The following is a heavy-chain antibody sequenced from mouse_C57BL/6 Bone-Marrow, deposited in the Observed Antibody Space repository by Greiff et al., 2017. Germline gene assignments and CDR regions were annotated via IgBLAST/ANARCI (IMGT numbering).Heavy chain of an antibody. J-gene: IGHJ4*01. Sequence: QVQLQQSGAELARPGASVKLSCKASGYTFTSYGISWVKQRTGQGLEWIGEIYPRSGNTYYNEKFKGKATLTADKSSSTAYMELRSLTSEDAAVYFCAREECDYAMDYWGQGTSVTVSS. CDR2: IYPRSGNT. CDR3: AREECDYAMDY. CDR1: GYTFTSYG. V-gene: IGHV1-81*01.